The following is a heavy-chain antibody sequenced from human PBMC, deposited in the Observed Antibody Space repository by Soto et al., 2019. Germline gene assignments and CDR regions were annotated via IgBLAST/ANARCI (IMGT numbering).Heavy chain of an antibody. J-gene: IGHJ1*01. CDR1: GFPFSTYS. CDR3: ATSGVAVAGIIIIEYFYY. CDR2: ISYDGSIT. D-gene: IGHD6-19*01. V-gene: IGHV3-30-3*01. Sequence: GGSLRLSCAASGFPFSTYSLHSVRQAPGKGLEWVVAISYDGSITDYTDSVKGRFTISRDNSKNTLYLQMNSLRPEDTAVYYCATSGVAVAGIIIIEYFYYWGQGTLVTVSS.